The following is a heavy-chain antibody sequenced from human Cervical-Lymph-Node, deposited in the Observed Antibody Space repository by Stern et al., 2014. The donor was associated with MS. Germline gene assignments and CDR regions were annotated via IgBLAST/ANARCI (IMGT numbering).Heavy chain of an antibody. Sequence: VQLVESGGGLVKTGGSLRISCADSGFTFSAFYMTWMRQAPGKGLESFPYISTTGSTTYYADSVKGRFTISRDNAKNSVSLQMNSLRAEDTAVYYCVRSGAGNWFDPWGQGTLVTVSS. D-gene: IGHD3-10*01. CDR1: GFTFSAFY. CDR2: ISTTGSTT. J-gene: IGHJ5*02. CDR3: VRSGAGNWFDP. V-gene: IGHV3-11*01.